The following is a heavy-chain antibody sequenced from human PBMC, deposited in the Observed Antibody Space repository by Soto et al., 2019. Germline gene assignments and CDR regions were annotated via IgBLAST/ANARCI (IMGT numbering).Heavy chain of an antibody. CDR3: AREFPGEIFFDY. Sequence: NPSETLSLTCTVSGGSISSGGYYWSWIRQHPGKGLEWIGYIYYSGSTYYNPSLKSRVTISVDTSKNQFSLKLSSVTAADTAVYYCAREFPGEIFFDYWGQGTLVTVS. CDR2: IYYSGST. V-gene: IGHV4-31*03. J-gene: IGHJ4*02. D-gene: IGHD3-3*01. CDR1: GGSISSGGYY.